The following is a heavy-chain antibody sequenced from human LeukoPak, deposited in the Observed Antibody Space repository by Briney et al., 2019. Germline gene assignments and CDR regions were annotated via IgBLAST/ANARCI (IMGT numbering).Heavy chain of an antibody. CDR2: IIPIFGSA. V-gene: IGHV1-69*13. CDR1: GYTFTSYD. Sequence: GASVKVSCKASGYTFTSYDINWVRQAPGQGLEWMGGIIPIFGSANYAQKFQGRVTITADESTRTAYMELNSPRSEDTAVYYCVRDPPDPWGQGTLVTVSS. CDR3: VRDPPDP. J-gene: IGHJ5*02.